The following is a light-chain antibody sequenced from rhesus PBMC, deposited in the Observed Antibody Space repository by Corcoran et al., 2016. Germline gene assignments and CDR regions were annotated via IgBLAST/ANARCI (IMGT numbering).Light chain of an antibody. V-gene: IGKV4-1*01. CDR2: WAS. CDR1: QSLLYNSNNKNY. J-gene: IGKJ4*01. Sequence: DIVMTQSPDSLAVSLGERVTIHCKSSQSLLYNSNNKNYLAWYQQKPGQAPKLLIYWASTRESGVPNRFSGSGSGTDVNLTISGLQAEDVAVYYCQQHYSSPLTFGGGTKVEVK. CDR3: QQHYSSPLT.